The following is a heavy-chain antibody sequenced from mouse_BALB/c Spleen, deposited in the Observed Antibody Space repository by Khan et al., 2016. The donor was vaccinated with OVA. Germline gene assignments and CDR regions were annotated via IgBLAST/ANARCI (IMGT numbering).Heavy chain of an antibody. CDR1: GYSITSGYA. D-gene: IGHD1-1*01. CDR2: ISYSGGP. J-gene: IGHJ2*01. V-gene: IGHV3-2*02. CDR3: ARGNYYGYYFDY. Sequence: VQLKQSGPGLVKPSQSLSLTCTVTGYSITSGYAWNWIRQFPGNKLEWMGYISYSGGPSYNPSLKSRISITRDTSKNQFFLQLNSVTTEDTATYYRARGNYYGYYFDYWGQGTPLTVSS.